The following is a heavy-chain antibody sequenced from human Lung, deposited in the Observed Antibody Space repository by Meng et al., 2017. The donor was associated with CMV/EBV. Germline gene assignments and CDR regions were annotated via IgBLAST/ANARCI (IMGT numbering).Heavy chain of an antibody. CDR1: GFTFSTSW. D-gene: IGHD5/OR15-5a*01. Sequence: SLKISCAASGFTFSTSWMSWVRQAPGKRLEWVASIKQDGSEKYYVDSVKGRFTISRDNAKNSLYLQMNSLRAEDTAVYYCARTLRTPDYWGQGTLVTVSS. CDR2: IKQDGSEK. J-gene: IGHJ4*02. V-gene: IGHV3-7*01. CDR3: ARTLRTPDY.